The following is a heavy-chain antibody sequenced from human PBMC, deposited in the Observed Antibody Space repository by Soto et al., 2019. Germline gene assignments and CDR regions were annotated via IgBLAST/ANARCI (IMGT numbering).Heavy chain of an antibody. CDR3: AANTGPGFWTAPAKYYYYYGMDV. Sequence: QMQLVQSGPEVKKPGTSVKVSCKASGFTFTSSAVQWVRQARGQRLEWIGWIVVGSGNTNYAQTFQARISITRDMSTSTAYMELSILGTEDTAVYYCAANTGPGFWTAPAKYYYYYGMDVWGQGTTVTVSS. V-gene: IGHV1-58*01. CDR1: GFTFTSSA. CDR2: IVVGSGNT. D-gene: IGHD3-3*01. J-gene: IGHJ6*02.